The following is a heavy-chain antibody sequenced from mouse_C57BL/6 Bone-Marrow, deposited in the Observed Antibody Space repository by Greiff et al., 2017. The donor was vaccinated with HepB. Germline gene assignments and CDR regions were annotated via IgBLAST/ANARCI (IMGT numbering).Heavy chain of an antibody. CDR2: IDPSDSYT. J-gene: IGHJ3*01. D-gene: IGHD1-1*01. CDR3: ARGYYGSSSLSY. V-gene: IGHV1-59*01. CDR1: GYTFTSYW. Sequence: QVQLQQSGAELVRPGTSVKLSCKASGYTFTSYWMHWVKQRPGQGLECIGVIDPSDSYTNYNQKFKGKATLTVDTSSSTAYMQLSSLTSEDSAVYYCARGYYGSSSLSYWGQGTLVTVSA.